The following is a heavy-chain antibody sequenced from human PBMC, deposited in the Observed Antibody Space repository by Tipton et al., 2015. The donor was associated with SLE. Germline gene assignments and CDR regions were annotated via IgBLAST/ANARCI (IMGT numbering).Heavy chain of an antibody. CDR2: ISAYNGNT. D-gene: IGHD3-10*01. Sequence: QSGAEVKKPGASVRVSCKASGYTFSSYGISWVRQAPGQGLEWMGWISAYNGNTNYAQKLQGRVTMTTDTSTSTAYMELRSLGSDDTAVYYCARHNTLYGSGSYYAYYFDYWGQGTLVTVSS. V-gene: IGHV1-18*01. CDR1: GYTFSSYG. CDR3: ARHNTLYGSGSYYAYYFDY. J-gene: IGHJ4*02.